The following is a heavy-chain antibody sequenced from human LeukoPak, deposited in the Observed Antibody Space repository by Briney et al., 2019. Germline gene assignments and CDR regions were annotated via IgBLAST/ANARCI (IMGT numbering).Heavy chain of an antibody. CDR2: IFYSGST. J-gene: IGHJ4*02. CDR1: GGSISSADYY. D-gene: IGHD3-16*01. V-gene: IGHV4-30-4*08. CDR3: ARGFLRLYFDY. Sequence: SQTLSLTCTVSGGSISSADYYWSWNRQPPGKGLEWIGYIFYSGSTYYNPSLKSRVTISVDTSKNQFSLKLSSVTAADTAVYYCARGFLRLYFDYWGQGTLVTVSS.